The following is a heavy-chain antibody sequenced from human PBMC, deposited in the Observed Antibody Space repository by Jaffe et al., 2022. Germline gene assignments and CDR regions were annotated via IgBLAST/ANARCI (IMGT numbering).Heavy chain of an antibody. CDR2: IYHSGST. D-gene: IGHD5-12*01. CDR1: GGSISSSNW. Sequence: QVQLQESGPGLVKPSGTLSLTCAVSGGSISSSNWWSWIRQPPGKGLEWIGEIYHSGSTNYNPSLKSRVTISVDKSKNQFSLKLSSVTAADTAVYYCARRRGYSGYGRGGAFDIWGQGTMVTVSS. V-gene: IGHV4-4*02. CDR3: ARRRGYSGYGRGGAFDI. J-gene: IGHJ3*02.